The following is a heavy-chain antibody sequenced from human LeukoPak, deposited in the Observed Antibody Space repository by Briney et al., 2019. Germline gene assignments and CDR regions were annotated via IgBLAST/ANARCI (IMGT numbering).Heavy chain of an antibody. CDR1: GGSISSYY. J-gene: IGHJ5*01. D-gene: IGHD3-22*01. V-gene: IGHV4-59*01. CDR3: ARGRYYYDSSGYAYNWFDS. CDR2: LYHGGST. Sequence: KPSETLSLTCIVSGGSISSYYWSWIRQPPGKGLEWIGYLYHGGSTNYNPSLKSRVTISGDTSKNHFSLNLSSVTAADTAMYYCARGRYYYDSSGYAYNWFDSWGQGTLVTVSS.